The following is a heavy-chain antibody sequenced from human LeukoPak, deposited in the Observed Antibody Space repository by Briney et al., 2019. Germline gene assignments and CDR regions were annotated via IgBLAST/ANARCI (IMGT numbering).Heavy chain of an antibody. J-gene: IGHJ4*02. CDR2: IIPNLGTT. CDR3: ATTNDGGGYQWGDFFDF. V-gene: IGHV1-69*04. CDR1: GGTSNSHA. Sequence: SVKVSGKASGGTSNSHAISWVRQAPGQGLEWMGRIIPNLGTTNRAQNFQDRVTLTADKSTNTAYMELTSLTSDDTAVYYCATTNDGGGYQWGDFFDFWGQGTLVTVSS. D-gene: IGHD3-22*01.